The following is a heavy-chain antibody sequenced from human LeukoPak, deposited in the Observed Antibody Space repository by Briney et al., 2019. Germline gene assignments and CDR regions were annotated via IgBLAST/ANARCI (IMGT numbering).Heavy chain of an antibody. Sequence: GGSLRLSCAASGFTFSSYSMNWVRQAPGKGLEWVSYISSSSSTIYYADSVKGRFTISRDNAKNSLYLQMNSLRAEDTAVYYCAGARGINDYALLGGPWGQGTLVTVSS. V-gene: IGHV3-48*04. CDR2: ISSSSSTI. J-gene: IGHJ5*02. CDR3: AGARGINDYALLGGP. D-gene: IGHD3-16*01. CDR1: GFTFSSYS.